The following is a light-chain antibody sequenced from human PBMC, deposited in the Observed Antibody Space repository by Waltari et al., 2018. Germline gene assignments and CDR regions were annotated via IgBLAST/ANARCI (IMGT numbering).Light chain of an antibody. Sequence: EIVLTQSPGTLSLSPGESATIPCRTSQGVTRAVDWYQQKPGQAPRLLIYGASNRATGIPDRFSGSGSGTDFSLTISSLEPEDFAVYYCQHYLRLPVTFGQGTKVEVK. CDR1: QGVTRAV. CDR2: GAS. J-gene: IGKJ1*01. V-gene: IGKV3-20*01. CDR3: QHYLRLPVT.